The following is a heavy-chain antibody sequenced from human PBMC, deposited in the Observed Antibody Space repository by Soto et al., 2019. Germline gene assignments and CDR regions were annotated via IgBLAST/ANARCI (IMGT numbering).Heavy chain of an antibody. D-gene: IGHD7-27*01. CDR2: ISYDGSNK. CDR3: ARGPRLTGSAQGFVNY. V-gene: IGHV3-30-3*01. Sequence: GGSLRLSCAASGFTLSSYAMHWVRQAPGKGLEWVAVISYDGSNKYYADSVKGRFTISRDNFKNTLYLQMNSLRAEDTAVYYCARGPRLTGSAQGFVNYWGQGTLVTVS. CDR1: GFTLSSYA. J-gene: IGHJ4*02.